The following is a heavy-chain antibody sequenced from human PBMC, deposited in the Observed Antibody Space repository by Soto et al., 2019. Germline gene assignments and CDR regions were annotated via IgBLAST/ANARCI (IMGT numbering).Heavy chain of an antibody. V-gene: IGHV1-69*10. CDR1: GGDLTNSG. CDR2: IFPLLAMV. J-gene: IGHJ1*01. CDR3: ATEDGTGFKS. Sequence: QVHLVQSGAEMKKPGSSVKVSCKVSGGDLTNSGISWVRQAPGQGLEWMGGIFPLLAMVDYSQKFQGRVTITADESTNTAYMDLGSLKSDDTAVYYCATEDGTGFKSWGQGTLVIVSS. D-gene: IGHD1-1*01.